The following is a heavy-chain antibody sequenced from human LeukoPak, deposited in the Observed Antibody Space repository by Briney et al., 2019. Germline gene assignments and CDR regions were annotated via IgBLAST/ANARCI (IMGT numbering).Heavy chain of an antibody. Sequence: GASVKVSCKASGYSFTTFAMNWVRQAPGQGLEWMDGSNTNPGNPTYAQGFTGRFVFSLDTSVSTAYLQISSLKAEDTAVYYCARGGGDCSSASCYPDYYYYGLDVWGQGTTVTVSS. V-gene: IGHV7-4-1*02. D-gene: IGHD2-2*01. CDR1: GYSFTTFA. J-gene: IGHJ6*02. CDR2: SNTNPGNP. CDR3: ARGGGDCSSASCYPDYYYYGLDV.